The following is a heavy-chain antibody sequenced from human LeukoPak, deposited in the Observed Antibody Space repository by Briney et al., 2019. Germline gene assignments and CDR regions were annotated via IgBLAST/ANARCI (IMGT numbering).Heavy chain of an antibody. D-gene: IGHD4-17*01. J-gene: IGHJ4*02. CDR3: ARETTVTTFDY. CDR2: INHNGNVN. CDR1: GFTFSSYW. Sequence: GGSLRLSCAASGFTFSSYWMNWARQAPGKGLEWVASINHNGNVNYYVDSVKGRFTISRDNAKNSLYLQMNSLRAEDTAVYYCARETTVTTFDYWGQGTLVTVSS. V-gene: IGHV3-7*03.